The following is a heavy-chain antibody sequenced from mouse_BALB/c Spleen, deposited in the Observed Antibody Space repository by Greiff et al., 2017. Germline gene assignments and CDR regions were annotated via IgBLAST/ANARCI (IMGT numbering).Heavy chain of an antibody. V-gene: IGHV7-3*02. D-gene: IGHD2-3*01. J-gene: IGHJ3*01. CDR1: GFTFTDYY. Sequence: EVMLVESGGGLVQPGGSLRLSCATSGFTFTDYYMSWVRQPPGKALEWLGFIRNKANGYTTEYSASVKGRFTISRDNSQSILYLQMNTLRAEDSATYYCARDERWLLPWFAYWGQGTLVTVSA. CDR3: ARDERWLLPWFAY. CDR2: IRNKANGYTT.